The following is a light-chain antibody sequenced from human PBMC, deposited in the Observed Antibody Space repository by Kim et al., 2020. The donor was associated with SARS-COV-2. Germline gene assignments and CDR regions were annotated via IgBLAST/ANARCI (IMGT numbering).Light chain of an antibody. CDR1: QTVTSNY. Sequence: SQGERATLSSRASQTVTSNYLAWYQQNPGKAPRLLIYGASSRATGIPDRFSGSGSGTDFTLTISRLEPEDFAVYYCQQYGSSPATFGQGTKVDIK. CDR3: QQYGSSPAT. J-gene: IGKJ1*01. CDR2: GAS. V-gene: IGKV3-20*01.